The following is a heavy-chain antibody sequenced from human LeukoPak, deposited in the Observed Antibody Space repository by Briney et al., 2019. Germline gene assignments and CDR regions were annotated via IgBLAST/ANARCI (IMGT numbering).Heavy chain of an antibody. Sequence: KPSETLSLTCAVSGYSISSGYYWGWIRQPPGKGLEWIGSIYHSGSTYYNPSLKSRVTISVDTSKNQFSLKLSSVTAADTAFYYCARSGYDSNYFDYWGQGTLVTVSS. J-gene: IGHJ4*02. CDR3: ARSGYDSNYFDY. CDR1: GYSISSGYY. D-gene: IGHD5-12*01. CDR2: IYHSGST. V-gene: IGHV4-38-2*01.